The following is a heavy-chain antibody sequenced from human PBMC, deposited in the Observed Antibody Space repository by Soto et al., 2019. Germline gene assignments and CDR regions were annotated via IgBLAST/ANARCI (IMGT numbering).Heavy chain of an antibody. CDR1: GFTFSDSY. V-gene: IGHV3-11*06. CDR2: ITSSSDYT. D-gene: IGHD3-9*01. Sequence: GGSLRLSCAASGFTFSDSYMSWIRQAPGKGLEWVSYITSSSDYTFYADSVKGRFSISRDNAKNSLYLQMNSLRAEDTAVYYCASLPQGAYFDILTGYYTNYYFDLWGRGTLVTVSS. J-gene: IGHJ2*01. CDR3: ASLPQGAYFDILTGYYTNYYFDL.